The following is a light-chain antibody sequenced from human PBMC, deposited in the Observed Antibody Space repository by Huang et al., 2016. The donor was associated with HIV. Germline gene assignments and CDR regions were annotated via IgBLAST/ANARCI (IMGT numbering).Light chain of an antibody. Sequence: DIQMTQSPSSLSASVGERVIITCQESQDISKYLTWFQQKPGKAPKIRIYEAYNLETGVPSRFSGSGSGTDFPFTISSLQPEDIATYYCQQYENLPYTFGQGTKLEIK. J-gene: IGKJ2*01. CDR3: QQYENLPYT. V-gene: IGKV1-33*01. CDR1: QDISKY. CDR2: EAY.